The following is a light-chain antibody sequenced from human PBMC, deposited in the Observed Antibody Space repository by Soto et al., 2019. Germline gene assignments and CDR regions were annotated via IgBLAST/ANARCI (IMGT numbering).Light chain of an antibody. CDR3: QQYKSYSGT. Sequence: DIQMTQSPSTLSGSVGDRVTITCRASQTISSWLAWYQQKSGKAPQLLIYAASTLKSGVPSRFSGSGSGTEFTLTISSLQPDDFATYYCQQYKSYSGTFGQGTKVDIK. CDR1: QTISSW. CDR2: AAS. J-gene: IGKJ1*01. V-gene: IGKV1-5*03.